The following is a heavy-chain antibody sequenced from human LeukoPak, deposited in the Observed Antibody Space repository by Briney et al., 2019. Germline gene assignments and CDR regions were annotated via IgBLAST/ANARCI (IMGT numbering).Heavy chain of an antibody. CDR2: IYTSGST. J-gene: IGHJ4*02. V-gene: IGHV4-61*02. CDR1: GGSISSGSYY. Sequence: SQTLSLTCTVSGGSISSGSYYWSWIRQPAGKGLEWIGRIYTSGSTNYNPSLKSRVTISVDTSKNQFSLKLSSVTAADTAMYYCARARPYDSFDYWGQGTLVTVSS. CDR3: ARARPYDSFDY. D-gene: IGHD3-16*01.